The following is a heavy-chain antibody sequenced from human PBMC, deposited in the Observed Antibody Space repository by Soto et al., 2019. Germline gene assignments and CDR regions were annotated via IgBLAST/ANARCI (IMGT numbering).Heavy chain of an antibody. J-gene: IGHJ4*02. V-gene: IGHV1-18*01. CDR3: ARRGADFGNSAFYYYFDH. Sequence: QVQLVQSGAEMKKPGASVKVSCKASGYSFTSKGIAWVRQAPGQGPEWMGWISVHNGNANYAQKFQDRVTLTTDTSTSTAYLELRSLASDDTAVYYCARRGADFGNSAFYYYFDHWGQGTLVTASS. D-gene: IGHD3-22*01. CDR2: ISVHNGNA. CDR1: GYSFTSKG.